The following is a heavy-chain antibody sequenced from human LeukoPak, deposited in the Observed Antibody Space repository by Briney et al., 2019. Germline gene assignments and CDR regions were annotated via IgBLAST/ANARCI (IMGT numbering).Heavy chain of an antibody. CDR1: GFTLRRSS. Sequence: QPGGSLRLSCAASGFTLRRSSMHWVRQAPGKGLEFVSAISSNGANTYYGNSVKGRFTISRDISKNTLYLQMGSLRTDDLAVYYCARAKRDGFDIWGQGTMVTVSS. V-gene: IGHV3-64*01. CDR3: ARAKRDGFDI. J-gene: IGHJ3*02. CDR2: ISSNGANT.